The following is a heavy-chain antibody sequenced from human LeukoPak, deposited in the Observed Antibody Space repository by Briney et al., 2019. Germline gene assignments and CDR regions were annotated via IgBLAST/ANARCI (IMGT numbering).Heavy chain of an antibody. J-gene: IGHJ4*02. CDR1: GFTFSSYE. Sequence: GGSLRLSCAASGFTFSSYEMSWVRQAPGKGLEWVSYISSSGSTIYYADSVKGRFTISRDNAKNSLYLQMNSLRAEDTAAYYCARNFITMVRGFDYWGQGTLVTVSS. D-gene: IGHD3-10*01. CDR2: ISSSGSTI. CDR3: ARNFITMVRGFDY. V-gene: IGHV3-48*03.